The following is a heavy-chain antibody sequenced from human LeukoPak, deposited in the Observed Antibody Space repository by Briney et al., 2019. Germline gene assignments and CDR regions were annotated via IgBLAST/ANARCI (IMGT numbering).Heavy chain of an antibody. CDR2: IYYSGST. D-gene: IGHD3-22*01. CDR3: ARVATYYYDSSGSGFDY. Sequence: PSETLSLTCTVSGGSISSSSYYWGWIRQPPGKGPEWIGSIYYSGSTYYNPSLKSRATISVDTSKNQFSLKLSSVTAADTAVYYCARVATYYYDSSGSGFDYWGQGTLVTVSS. CDR1: GGSISSSSYY. V-gene: IGHV4-39*07. J-gene: IGHJ4*02.